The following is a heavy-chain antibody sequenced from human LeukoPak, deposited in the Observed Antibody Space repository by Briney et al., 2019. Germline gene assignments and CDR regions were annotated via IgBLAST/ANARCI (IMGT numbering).Heavy chain of an antibody. J-gene: IGHJ4*02. CDR1: GGSISSSSYY. CDR3: ARGLAYCGGDCQYFDY. V-gene: IGHV4-39*07. CDR2: IYHSGST. Sequence: SETLSLTCTVSGGSISSSSYYWGWIRQPPGKGLEWIGSIYHSGSTYYNPSLKSRVTISVDTSKNQFSLKLSSVTAADTAVYYCARGLAYCGGDCQYFDYWGQGTLVTVSS. D-gene: IGHD2-21*02.